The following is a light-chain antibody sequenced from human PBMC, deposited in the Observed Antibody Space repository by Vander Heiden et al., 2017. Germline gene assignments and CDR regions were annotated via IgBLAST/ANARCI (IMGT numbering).Light chain of an antibody. CDR2: TAS. V-gene: IGKV1-27*01. J-gene: IGKJ1*01. CDR1: QGIGTD. CDR3: LHYNGDPRA. Sequence: IQLTQSPSALSASVGDTVTITCRASQGIGTDLAWYQQKPGKVPKVLIYTASILRSGVPSRFRGSGYATDFTLTITGLLPEDVATYYCLHYNGDPRAFGQGTKV.